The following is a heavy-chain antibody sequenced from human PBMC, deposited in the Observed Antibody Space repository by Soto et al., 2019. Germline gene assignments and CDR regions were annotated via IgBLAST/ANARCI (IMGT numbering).Heavy chain of an antibody. CDR3: VRDLVGGPTFDF. Sequence: EVQLVESGGGLVQPGGSLRLSCAASGFTFSSYEMNWVRQAPGKGLEWVSYIGISGNTIYFADSVKGRFTISRDNAKNSLYLQMNSLTAEDTAVYYCVRDLVGGPTFDFWGQGTLVTVSS. V-gene: IGHV3-48*03. J-gene: IGHJ4*02. CDR2: IGISGNTI. CDR1: GFTFSSYE. D-gene: IGHD1-26*01.